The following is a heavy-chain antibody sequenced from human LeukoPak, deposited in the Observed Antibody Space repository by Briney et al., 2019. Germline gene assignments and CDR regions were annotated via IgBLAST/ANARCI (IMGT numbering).Heavy chain of an antibody. V-gene: IGHV4-59*08. Sequence: SETLSLTCTVSGASISSDYWSWIRQSPGKGLEWIGYIYDSGNTDYNPSPKSRVSISMNTSKNQFSLNLSSVTDADAAVYYCAGRGRRYFRDWGQGTLVTVSS. CDR3: AGRGRRYFRD. CDR1: GASISSDY. CDR2: IYDSGNT. J-gene: IGHJ1*01.